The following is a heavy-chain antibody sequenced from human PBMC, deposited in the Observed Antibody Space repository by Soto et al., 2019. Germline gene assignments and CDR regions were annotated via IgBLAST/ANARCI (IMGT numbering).Heavy chain of an antibody. D-gene: IGHD3-16*01. CDR2: MYYNGNV. V-gene: IGHV4-59*01. CDR3: ASGGNWFDP. CDR1: GGSISNYY. J-gene: IGHJ5*02. Sequence: PSETLSLTCNVSGGSISNYYWTWVRQSPEKGLEWIGYMYYNGNVSYNPSLKSRVTISIDTSKNQFSLTLKSVTAADKAVYYCASGGNWFDPWGQGVLVTVSS.